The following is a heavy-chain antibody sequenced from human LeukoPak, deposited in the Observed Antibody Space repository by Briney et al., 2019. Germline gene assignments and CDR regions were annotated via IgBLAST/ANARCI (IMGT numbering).Heavy chain of an antibody. D-gene: IGHD3-22*01. Sequence: GGSLRLSCAASGFTFSSYAMSWVRQAPGKGLEWVSAISGSGGSTYYSDSVKGRFTISRDNSKNTLYLQMNSLRAEDTAVYYCAKDYYDSSAVEYFQHWGQGTLVTVSS. CDR3: AKDYYDSSAVEYFQH. J-gene: IGHJ1*01. CDR2: ISGSGGST. V-gene: IGHV3-23*01. CDR1: GFTFSSYA.